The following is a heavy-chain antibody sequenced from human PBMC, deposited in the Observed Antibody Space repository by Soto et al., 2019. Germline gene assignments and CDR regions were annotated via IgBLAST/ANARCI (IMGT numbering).Heavy chain of an antibody. J-gene: IGHJ6*02. D-gene: IGHD6-13*01. Sequence: SETLSLTCTVSGGSISSSSYYWGWIRQPPGKGLEWIGSIYYSGSTYYNPSLKSRVTISVDTSKNQFSLKLSSVTAADTAVYYCARPGVLAAAGFLEDYGMDVWGQGTTVTVS. CDR3: ARPGVLAAAGFLEDYGMDV. CDR2: IYYSGST. V-gene: IGHV4-39*01. CDR1: GGSISSSSYY.